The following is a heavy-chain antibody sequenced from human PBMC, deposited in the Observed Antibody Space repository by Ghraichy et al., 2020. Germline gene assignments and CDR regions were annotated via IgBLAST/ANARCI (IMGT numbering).Heavy chain of an antibody. V-gene: IGHV3-9*01. D-gene: IGHD3-10*01. CDR1: GFTFDDYA. CDR3: AKARTGEFNGMDV. Sequence: GGSLRLSCAASGFTFDDYAMHWVRQAPGKGLEWVSGISWNSGSIGYADSVKGRFTISRDNAKNSLYLQMNSLRAEDTALYYCAKARTGEFNGMDVWGQGTTVTVSS. J-gene: IGHJ6*02. CDR2: ISWNSGSI.